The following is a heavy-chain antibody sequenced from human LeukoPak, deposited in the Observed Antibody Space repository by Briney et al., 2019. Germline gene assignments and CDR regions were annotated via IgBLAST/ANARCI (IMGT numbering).Heavy chain of an antibody. CDR3: VRGYSYGFYFDY. CDR1: GYTFTSYG. D-gene: IGHD5-18*01. CDR2: INPNSGGP. V-gene: IGHV1-2*06. J-gene: IGHJ4*02. Sequence: ASVKVSCKASGYTFTSYGISWVRQAPGQGLEWMGRINPNSGGPNYGQKFQGTVTMTRDTSISTAYLELSNLRSDDTAAYYCVRGYSYGFYFDYWGQGSLVTVSS.